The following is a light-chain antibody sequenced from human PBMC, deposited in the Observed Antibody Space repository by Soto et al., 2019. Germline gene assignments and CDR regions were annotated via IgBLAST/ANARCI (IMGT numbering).Light chain of an antibody. CDR3: SSYTSSSTPFV. J-gene: IGLJ1*01. CDR2: EVS. V-gene: IGLV2-14*01. CDR1: SSDGGGYNY. Sequence: HSVLTQPASVSGSPGQSITISCTGTSSDGGGYNYVSWYQQHPGKAPKLMIYEVSNRPSGVSNRFSGSKSGNTASLTISGLQAEDEADYYCSSYTSSSTPFVFGTGTKLTVL.